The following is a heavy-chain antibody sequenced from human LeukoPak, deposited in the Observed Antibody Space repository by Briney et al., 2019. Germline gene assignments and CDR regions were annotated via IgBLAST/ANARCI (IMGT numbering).Heavy chain of an antibody. CDR2: ISSSGSTI. CDR1: GFTFGDYA. J-gene: IGHJ6*04. V-gene: IGHV3-48*03. CDR3: AELGITMIGGV. D-gene: IGHD3-10*02. Sequence: GGSLRLSCTASGFTFGDYAMNWVRQAPGKGLEWASYISSSGSTIYYADSVKGRFTISRDNAKNSLYLQTNSLRAEDTAVYYCAELGITMIGGVWGKGTTVTISS.